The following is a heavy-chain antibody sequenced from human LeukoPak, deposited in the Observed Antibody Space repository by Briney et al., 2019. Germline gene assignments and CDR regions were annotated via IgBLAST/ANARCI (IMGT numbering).Heavy chain of an antibody. CDR1: GGSITSYY. CDR2: IYYSGST. J-gene: IGHJ4*02. CDR3: AREAYGGLLSYFVC. D-gene: IGHD4-23*01. Sequence: PSQTLSLTCTVSGGSITSYYGSWIRHPPGQGLDWNGYIYYSGSTNDNASYKSRVTISVDTSKNQFSLKLSSVTAADTAVYYCAREAYGGLLSYFVCWGEGGMVAVSS. V-gene: IGHV4-59*01.